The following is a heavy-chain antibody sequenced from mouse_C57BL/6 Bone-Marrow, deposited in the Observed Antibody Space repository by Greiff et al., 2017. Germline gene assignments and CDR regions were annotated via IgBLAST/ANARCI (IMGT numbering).Heavy chain of an antibody. CDR3: AREAGDLLLRGAMDY. V-gene: IGHV5-16*01. J-gene: IGHJ4*01. CDR2: INYDGSST. CDR1: GFTFSDYY. D-gene: IGHD1-1*01. Sequence: EVMLVESEGGLVQPGSSMKLSCTASGFTFSDYYMAWVRQVPEKGLEWVANINYDGSSTYYLDSLKSRFIISRDNAKNILYLQMSSLKSEDTATYYCAREAGDLLLRGAMDYWGQGTSVTVSS.